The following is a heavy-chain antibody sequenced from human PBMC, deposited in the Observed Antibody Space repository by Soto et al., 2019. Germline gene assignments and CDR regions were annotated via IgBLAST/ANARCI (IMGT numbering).Heavy chain of an antibody. CDR2: IYYSGST. V-gene: IGHV4-59*01. J-gene: IGHJ4*02. Sequence: PSETLSLTCTVSGGSISSYYWSWIRQPPGKGLGWIGYIYYSGSTNYNPSLKSRVTISVDTSKNQFSLKLSSVTAADTAVYYCARDTAVAGGGYFDYWGQGTVVTVSS. CDR1: GGSISSYY. D-gene: IGHD6-19*01. CDR3: ARDTAVAGGGYFDY.